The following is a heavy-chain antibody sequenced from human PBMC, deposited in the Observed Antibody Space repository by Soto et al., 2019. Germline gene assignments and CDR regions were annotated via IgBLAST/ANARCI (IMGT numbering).Heavy chain of an antibody. CDR1: GFTFSSYG. CDR3: ARTAGGRVRGALDI. D-gene: IGHD6-13*01. CDR2: IPNTENKK. V-gene: IGHV3-30-3*01. Sequence: DLEESGGGVVQPGTSLRLSCVASGFTFSSYGMHWVRQAPGKGLEWVAVIPNTENKKYYADSVKGRFTISRDNSQITLFLQMDSLMSEDTAMYYCARTAGGRVRGALDIWGQSTIVTVS. J-gene: IGHJ3*02.